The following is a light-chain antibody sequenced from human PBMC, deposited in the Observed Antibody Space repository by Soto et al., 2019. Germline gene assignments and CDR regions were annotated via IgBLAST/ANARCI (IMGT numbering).Light chain of an antibody. CDR3: QQYNS. Sequence: EIVMTQSPATLSVSPGERATLSCRASQSVSSNLAWYQQKPGQAPRLLIYGASTRATGIPARFSGSGSGTEFTLTISSLQSEGFAVYYCQQYNSFGPGT. CDR2: GAS. CDR1: QSVSSN. V-gene: IGKV3-15*01. J-gene: IGKJ3*01.